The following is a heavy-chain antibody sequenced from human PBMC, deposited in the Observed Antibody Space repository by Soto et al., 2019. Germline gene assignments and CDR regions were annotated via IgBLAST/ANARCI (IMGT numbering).Heavy chain of an antibody. V-gene: IGHV4-59*01. CDR2: IYYSGST. CDR1: GGCRCSYY. Sequence: SVMMSLACTVAGGCRCSYYWSWIRKPPGKGLEWIGYIYYSGSTNYNPSLKSRVTISVDTSKNQFSLKLSSVTAADTAVYYCARSKRTGYCSGGSCYEWFDPWRQGILVTVSS. J-gene: IGHJ5*02. D-gene: IGHD2-15*01. CDR3: ARSKRTGYCSGGSCYEWFDP.